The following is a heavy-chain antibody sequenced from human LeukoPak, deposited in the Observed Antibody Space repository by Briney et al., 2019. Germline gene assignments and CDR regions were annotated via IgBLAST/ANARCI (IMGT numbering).Heavy chain of an antibody. D-gene: IGHD3-22*01. Sequence: GASVKVSCKASGYTFTSYGISWVRQAPGQGLEWMGWISAYNGNTSYAQKLQGRVTMTTDTSTSTAYMELRSLRSDDTAVYYCAREVAGYYDSSGYYTYWGQGTLVTVSS. CDR2: ISAYNGNT. CDR3: AREVAGYYDSSGYYTY. CDR1: GYTFTSYG. V-gene: IGHV1-18*01. J-gene: IGHJ4*01.